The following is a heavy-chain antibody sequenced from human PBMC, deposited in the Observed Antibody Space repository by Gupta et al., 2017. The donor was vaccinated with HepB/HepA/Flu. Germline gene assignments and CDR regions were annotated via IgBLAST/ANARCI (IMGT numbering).Heavy chain of an antibody. CDR2: ISYEGSIT. J-gene: IGHJ5*02. V-gene: IGHV3-30*03. CDR3: ARNGLGGQYDWFGP. D-gene: IGHD3-10*02. Sequence: QVQLVPSGGGVVQPGRSLRLSCAVSGFPFSDYGMTWVRQSPDKGLEWVASISYEGSITHDADPVRGRFTISRDNPSSKLYLQMNSLEMDDTGVYYCARNGLGGQYDWFGPWGQGTLVTVSS. CDR1: GFPFSDYG.